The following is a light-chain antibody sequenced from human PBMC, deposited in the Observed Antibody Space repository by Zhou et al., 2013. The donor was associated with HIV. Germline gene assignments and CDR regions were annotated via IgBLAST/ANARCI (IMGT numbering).Light chain of an antibody. V-gene: IGKV3-15*01. CDR2: DAS. J-gene: IGKJ4*02. Sequence: EMVVAQSPATLSVSPGERVTLSCRTSEGVGRNLAWYQQKPGLAPRLFIYDASTRATGIPARFSGSGSGTDFTLTISRLEPEDFAVYYCQLRGTPPLFGGGTNVEF. CDR1: EGVGRN. CDR3: QLRGTPPL.